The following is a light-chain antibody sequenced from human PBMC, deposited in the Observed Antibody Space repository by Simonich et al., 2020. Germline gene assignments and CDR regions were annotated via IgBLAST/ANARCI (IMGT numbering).Light chain of an antibody. CDR2: DAS. V-gene: IGKV1-39*01. J-gene: IGKJ1*01. CDR1: QSISSN. Sequence: DIQMTQSPSSLSASVGDRVTITCRARQSISSNLKLYQKKPGKAPKLLIYDASSLQSGVQSRFSGSGSGTDFTLTISSLQPEDFATYYCQQSYSTPWTFGQGTKVEIK. CDR3: QQSYSTPWT.